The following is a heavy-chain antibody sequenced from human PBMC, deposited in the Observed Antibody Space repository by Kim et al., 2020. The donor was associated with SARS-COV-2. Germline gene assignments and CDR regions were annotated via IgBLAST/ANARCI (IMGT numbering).Heavy chain of an antibody. CDR1: GGSFSGYY. CDR2: INHSGST. J-gene: IGHJ4*02. CDR3: ARGRAVKGYYGSGSYYNAYGY. D-gene: IGHD3-10*01. Sequence: SETLSLTCAVYGGSFSGYYWSWIRQPPGKGLEWIGEINHSGSTNYNPSLKSRVTISVDTSKNQFSLKLSSVTAADTAVYYCARGRAVKGYYGSGSYYNAYGYWGQGTLVTVSS. V-gene: IGHV4-34*01.